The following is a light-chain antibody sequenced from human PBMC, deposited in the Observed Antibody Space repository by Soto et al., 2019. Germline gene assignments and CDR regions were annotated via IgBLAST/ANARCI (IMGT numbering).Light chain of an antibody. J-gene: IGLJ1*01. CDR2: EVS. CDR1: SSDVGGYNH. CDR3: SSLAGTFYV. Sequence: HSGLNQPPAASESPGQSVTISCHGTSSDVGGYNHVSWYQQHPGKAPKLIISEVSKRPSGVPDRFSGSKSGNTASLSVSGLQAEDEADYYCSSLAGTFYVFGTGTKVTVL. V-gene: IGLV2-8*01.